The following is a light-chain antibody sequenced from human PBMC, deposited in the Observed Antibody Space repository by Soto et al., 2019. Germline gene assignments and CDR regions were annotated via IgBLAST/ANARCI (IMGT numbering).Light chain of an antibody. CDR3: QQYGGSTRT. Sequence: EIVLTQSPGTLSLSPGERATLSCRTSQSVSSNYLAWYQQKPGQAPRLFIYGASSRATGVPDRITGSGSGTDFTLSISRLEPEDFAVYYCQQYGGSTRTFGQGTTGDIK. V-gene: IGKV3-20*01. CDR1: QSVSSNY. J-gene: IGKJ1*01. CDR2: GAS.